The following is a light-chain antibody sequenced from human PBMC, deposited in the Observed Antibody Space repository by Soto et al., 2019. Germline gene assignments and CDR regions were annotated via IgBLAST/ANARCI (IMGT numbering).Light chain of an antibody. J-gene: IGLJ2*01. CDR1: SGHSSYA. Sequence: QAVLTQSPSASASLGASVKLTCTLSSGHSSYAIAWHQQQPEKGPRYLMKLSSDGSHSKGDGIPDRFSGSSSGAERYLTISSLPSEDEADYYCQTWDTGAMVVFGGGTKVTVL. V-gene: IGLV4-69*01. CDR3: QTWDTGAMVV. CDR2: LSSDGSH.